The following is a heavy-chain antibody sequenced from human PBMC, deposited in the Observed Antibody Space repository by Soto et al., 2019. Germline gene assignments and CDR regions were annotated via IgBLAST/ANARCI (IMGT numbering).Heavy chain of an antibody. CDR1: GFRFSDDV. Sequence: EVQLLDSGGGLVQPGGSLRLSCAASGFRFSDDVMSWVRQAPGKGLECVSGIRGSGDTTNYADAVKGRFTISRDNSKNTLYLHMNSLRAEDTAVYYCAKGGLIRRFDFWGQGTVVSVSS. D-gene: IGHD3-16*01. CDR3: AKGGLIRRFDF. CDR2: IRGSGDTT. J-gene: IGHJ4*02. V-gene: IGHV3-23*01.